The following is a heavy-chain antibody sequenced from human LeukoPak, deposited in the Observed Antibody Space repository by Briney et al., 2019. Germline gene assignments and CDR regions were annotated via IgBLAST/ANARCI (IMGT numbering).Heavy chain of an antibody. Sequence: GRSLRLSCAASGFTFDDYAMHWVRHAPGKGLEWVSGISWNSGSIGYADSVKGRFTISRDNAKNSLYLQMNSLRAEDTALYYCAKVSIVVVIVGAFDIWGQGTMVTVSS. J-gene: IGHJ3*02. CDR3: AKVSIVVVIVGAFDI. CDR1: GFTFDDYA. V-gene: IGHV3-9*01. D-gene: IGHD3-22*01. CDR2: ISWNSGSI.